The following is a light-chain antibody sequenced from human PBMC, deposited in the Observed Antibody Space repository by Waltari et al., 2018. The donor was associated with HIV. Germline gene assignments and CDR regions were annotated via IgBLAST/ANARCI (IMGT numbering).Light chain of an antibody. CDR2: KAT. J-gene: IGKJ1*01. V-gene: IGKV1-5*03. CDR1: QSINSW. CDR3: QQYSRPWT. Sequence: DIQMTQSPSTLSASVGDRVTITCRASQSINSWLAWYQQKSGQAPKLLIYKATSLESGVPSRFSGSGSGTEFTLTISSLQPDDFATYFCQQYSRPWTFGQGTKVEIK.